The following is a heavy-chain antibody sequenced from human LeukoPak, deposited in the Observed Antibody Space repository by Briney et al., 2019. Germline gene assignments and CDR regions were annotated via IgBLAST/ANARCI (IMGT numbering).Heavy chain of an antibody. CDR3: TSFTIFGPFDY. D-gene: IGHD3-3*01. V-gene: IGHV3-49*04. J-gene: IGHJ4*02. Sequence: GRSLRLSCTASGFSFGDYVMSWVRQAPGKGLEWVGFIGRKGYGGTTEYAASVKGRFTISRDDSKSIAYLQMNSLKTEDTAIYYCTSFTIFGPFDYWGQGTLVTVSS. CDR2: IGRKGYGGTT. CDR1: GFSFGDYV.